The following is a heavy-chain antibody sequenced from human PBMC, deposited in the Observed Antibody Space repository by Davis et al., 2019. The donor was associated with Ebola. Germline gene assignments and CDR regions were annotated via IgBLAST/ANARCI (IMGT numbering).Heavy chain of an antibody. CDR3: ARAGIAARYYFDY. J-gene: IGHJ4*02. CDR1: GGSISSYY. CDR2: IYYSGST. V-gene: IGHV4-59*05. D-gene: IGHD6-13*01. Sequence: SETLSLTCTVSGGSISSYYWSWIRQPPGKGLEWIGSIYYSGSTYYNPSLKSRVTISVDTSKNQFSLKLSSVTAADTAVYYCARAGIAARYYFDYWGQGTLVTVSS.